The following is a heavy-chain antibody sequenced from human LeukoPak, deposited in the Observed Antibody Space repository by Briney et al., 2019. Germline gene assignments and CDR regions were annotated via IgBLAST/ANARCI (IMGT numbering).Heavy chain of an antibody. CDR3: ARVDIYCSSTSCYTRVYYYYMDV. Sequence: PGGSLRLFCAASGFTFSSYWMSWVRQAPGKGREWVANIKQDGSEKYYVDSVKGRLTISRDNAKNSLYLQMNSLRAEDTAVYYCARVDIYCSSTSCYTRVYYYYMDVWGKGTTVTVSS. V-gene: IGHV3-7*01. CDR2: IKQDGSEK. CDR1: GFTFSSYW. D-gene: IGHD2-2*02. J-gene: IGHJ6*03.